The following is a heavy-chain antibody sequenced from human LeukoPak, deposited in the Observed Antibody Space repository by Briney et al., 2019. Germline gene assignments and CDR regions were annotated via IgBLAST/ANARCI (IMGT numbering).Heavy chain of an antibody. J-gene: IGHJ4*02. Sequence: ASVKVSCKASGYTFSSYYIHWVRQAPGQGLEWMGIINPSGGSTTYAQKFQGRVTMNRDTSTSTVYMELSGLRSEDTAVYYCARLSGSYYCFDYWGQGTLVTVSS. CDR3: ARLSGSYYCFDY. D-gene: IGHD1-26*01. V-gene: IGHV1-46*01. CDR1: GYTFSSYY. CDR2: INPSGGST.